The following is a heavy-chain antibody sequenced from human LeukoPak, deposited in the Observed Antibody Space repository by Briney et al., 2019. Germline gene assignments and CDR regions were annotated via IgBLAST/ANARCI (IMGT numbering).Heavy chain of an antibody. J-gene: IGHJ4*02. CDR1: GYTFIGYY. CDR3: ARVHGYGGNIPGFEY. Sequence: ASVKVSCKASGYTFIGYYMHWVRQAPGQGLEWKGWINPNSGGTNYAQKFQGRVTMTRDTSISTAYMELSRLRSDDTAVYYCARVHGYGGNIPGFEYWGQGTLVTVSS. D-gene: IGHD4-23*01. CDR2: INPNSGGT. V-gene: IGHV1-2*02.